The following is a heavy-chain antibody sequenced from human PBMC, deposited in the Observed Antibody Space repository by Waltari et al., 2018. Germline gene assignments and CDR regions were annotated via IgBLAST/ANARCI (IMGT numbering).Heavy chain of an antibody. D-gene: IGHD5-12*01. Sequence: QLQLQESGPGLVKPSETLSLTCTVSRSSIRNNTYYWGWVRQPPGKGLEWFGSFYKSGTTYYNPSLKSRVTISVDTSNNQFSLKLNSVTAADTAVYYCVRGYPDIVATISDYWGQGTLVIVSS. CDR1: RSSIRNNTYY. V-gene: IGHV4-39*07. CDR2: FYKSGTT. J-gene: IGHJ4*02. CDR3: VRGYPDIVATISDY.